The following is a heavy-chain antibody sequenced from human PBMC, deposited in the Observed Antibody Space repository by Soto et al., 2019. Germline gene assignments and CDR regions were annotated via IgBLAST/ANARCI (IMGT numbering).Heavy chain of an antibody. J-gene: IGHJ4*02. CDR2: ISAHNGNT. V-gene: IGHV1-18*01. D-gene: IGHD1-1*01. CDR3: ARGRYGDY. Sequence: QVHLVQSGAEVKKPGASVKVSCKGSGYGFTTYGITWVRQAPGQGLEWMAWISAHNGNTNYAQKLQGRVTVTRDTSTSTAYMELRSLRPDDTAVYYCARGRYGDYWSQGALVTVSS. CDR1: GYGFTTYG.